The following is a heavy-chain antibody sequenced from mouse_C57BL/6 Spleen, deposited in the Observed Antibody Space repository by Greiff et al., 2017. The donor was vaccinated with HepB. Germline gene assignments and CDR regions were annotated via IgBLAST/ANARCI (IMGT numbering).Heavy chain of an antibody. Sequence: VQLQQPGAELVRPGSSVKLSCKASGYTFTSYWMHWVKQRPIQGLEWIGNIDPSDSETHYNQKFKDKATLPVDKSSSTAYMQLSSLTSEDSAVYYCARERALGFDYWGQGTTLTVSS. D-gene: IGHD4-1*01. J-gene: IGHJ2*01. CDR3: ARERALGFDY. CDR2: IDPSDSET. V-gene: IGHV1-52*01. CDR1: GYTFTSYW.